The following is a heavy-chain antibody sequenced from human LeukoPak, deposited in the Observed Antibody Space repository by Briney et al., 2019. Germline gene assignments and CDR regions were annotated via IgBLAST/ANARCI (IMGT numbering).Heavy chain of an antibody. CDR3: ARGRRDFWSGYYWLADAFDI. D-gene: IGHD3-3*01. V-gene: IGHV1-8*02. Sequence: ASVKVSCKASGGTFSSYAISWVRQAPGQGLEWMGWISAYNGDTSYSQKVQGRVTMTRNTSISTAYMELSSLRSEDTAVYYCARGRRDFWSGYYWLADAFDIWGQGTMVTVSS. CDR1: GGTFSSYA. J-gene: IGHJ3*02. CDR2: ISAYNGDT.